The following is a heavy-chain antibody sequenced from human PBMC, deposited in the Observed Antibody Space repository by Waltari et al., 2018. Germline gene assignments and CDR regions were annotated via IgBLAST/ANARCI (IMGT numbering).Heavy chain of an antibody. D-gene: IGHD1-26*01. CDR3: AREGAGGFDY. Sequence: EVQLVESGGGLVQPGGSLRLSCAASGFTFSSYWMSWVRQAPGKGLEWVANIKQDGSKKEYVDSVKGRFTISRDNAKNSLYLQMNSLRADDTAVYYCAREGAGGFDYWGQGTLVTVSS. J-gene: IGHJ4*02. CDR1: GFTFSSYW. CDR2: IKQDGSKK. V-gene: IGHV3-7*03.